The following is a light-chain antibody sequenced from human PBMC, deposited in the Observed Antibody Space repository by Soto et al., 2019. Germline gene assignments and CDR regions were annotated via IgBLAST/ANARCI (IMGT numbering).Light chain of an antibody. V-gene: IGLV2-14*03. J-gene: IGLJ1*01. Sequence: QSALTQPASVSGSPGQSITISCTGTSSDVGGYNYVSWYQQYPGKAPKVVIYDVDNRPSGVSHRFSGSKSGNTASLTISGLQAEDEADYYCSSYTSSNTPVFGTGTKLTVL. CDR1: SSDVGGYNY. CDR3: SSYTSSNTPV. CDR2: DVD.